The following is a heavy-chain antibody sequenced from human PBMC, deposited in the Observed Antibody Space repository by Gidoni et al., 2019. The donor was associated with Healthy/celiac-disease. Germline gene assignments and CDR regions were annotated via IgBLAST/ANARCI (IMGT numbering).Heavy chain of an antibody. V-gene: IGHV3-66*01. CDR1: GFTVSSHH. CDR2: ICSGGST. D-gene: IGHD1-7*01. CDR3: AKAIPPGYNWNYPGAFDI. Sequence: EVQLVESGGGLVQPGGSLRLSCADSGFTVSSHHRSWVRQAPGTGLEWVSVICSGGSTYYADSVKGRFTISRDNSKNTLYLQMNSLRAEDTAVYYCAKAIPPGYNWNYPGAFDIWGQGTMVTVSS. J-gene: IGHJ3*02.